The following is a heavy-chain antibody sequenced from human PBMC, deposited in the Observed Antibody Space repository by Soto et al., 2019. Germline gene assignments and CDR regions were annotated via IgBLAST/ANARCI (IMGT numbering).Heavy chain of an antibody. CDR2: MYHSGST. Sequence: PSETLSLTCAVSGGSISSGGYSWSWIRQPPGKGLEWIGYMYHSGSTYYNPSLKSRVTISIDRSKNQFSLKLSSVTAADTAVYYCAKDPWFGELLHWDWGQGTLVTVSS. CDR3: AKDPWFGELLHWD. V-gene: IGHV4-30-2*01. J-gene: IGHJ4*02. CDR1: GGSISSGGYS. D-gene: IGHD3-10*01.